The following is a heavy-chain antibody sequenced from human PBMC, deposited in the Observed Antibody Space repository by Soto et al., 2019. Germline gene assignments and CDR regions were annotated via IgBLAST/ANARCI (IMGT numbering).Heavy chain of an antibody. CDR3: AVGITNYYDSSGSYAH. V-gene: IGHV3-21*01. D-gene: IGHD3-22*01. CDR1: GFTFSTYS. J-gene: IGHJ4*02. Sequence: GGSLRLSCAASGFTFSTYSMNWVRQAPGKGLEWVSSIITSSTYYADSVKGRFTISRDNAKNSLYLQMNSLRAEDTAVYYCAVGITNYYDSSGSYAHWGQGTLVTVSS. CDR2: IITSST.